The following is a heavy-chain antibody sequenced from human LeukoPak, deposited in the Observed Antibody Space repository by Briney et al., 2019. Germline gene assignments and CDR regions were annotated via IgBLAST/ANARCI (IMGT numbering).Heavy chain of an antibody. Sequence: AETLSLTCSVSGASVTSYYWNWIRQSAGKGLEWIGYMYHSGTIHYNPSLQSRITISLDTPNDKVSLNLSSVTAAATALYYCATTRGYSTNDAFDIWGQGTRVTVSS. CDR2: MYHSGTI. J-gene: IGHJ3*02. D-gene: IGHD5-18*01. CDR3: ATTRGYSTNDAFDI. CDR1: GASVTSYY. V-gene: IGHV4-59*02.